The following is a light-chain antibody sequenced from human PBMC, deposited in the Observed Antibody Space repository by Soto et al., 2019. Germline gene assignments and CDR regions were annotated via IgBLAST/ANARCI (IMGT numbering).Light chain of an antibody. J-gene: IGKJ1*01. V-gene: IGKV1-39*01. CDR1: QSITNY. CDR2: AGS. Sequence: DIQFTQSSSSLSASVGDLVSITCRASQSITNYLNWYQQKPGKAPTLLIYAGSILQSGVPSRFSGSGSGTDFTLTITSLQPGDFATYYCQQSFSTLWTFGQGTKVDIK. CDR3: QQSFSTLWT.